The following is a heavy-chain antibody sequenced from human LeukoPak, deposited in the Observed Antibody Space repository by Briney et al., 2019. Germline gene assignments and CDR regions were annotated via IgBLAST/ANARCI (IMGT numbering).Heavy chain of an antibody. CDR2: IKTITDGGTT. Sequence: GGSLRLSCAASGFTFSNAWMSWVRQAPGKGLEWVGRIKTITDGGTTDYAAPVKGRFTISRDDSKNTLYLQMNSLKTEDTAVYYCIAGNPWIGYWGQGTLVTVSS. CDR1: GFTFSNAW. J-gene: IGHJ4*02. D-gene: IGHD1-14*01. V-gene: IGHV3-15*01. CDR3: IAGNPWIGY.